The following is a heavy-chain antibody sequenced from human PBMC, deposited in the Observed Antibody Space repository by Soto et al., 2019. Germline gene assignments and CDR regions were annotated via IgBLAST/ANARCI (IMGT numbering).Heavy chain of an antibody. D-gene: IGHD3-16*02. V-gene: IGHV4-34*01. Sequence: QVQLQQWGAGLLKPSETLSLTCAVYGGSFSGYYWSWIRQPPGKGLEWIGEINHSGSTNYNPSLKSRVTISVDTSKNQFSLKLSSVTAADTAVYYCARDGMITFGGVIVTRRSYMDVWGEGTTVTVSS. CDR1: GGSFSGYY. CDR2: INHSGST. CDR3: ARDGMITFGGVIVTRRSYMDV. J-gene: IGHJ6*03.